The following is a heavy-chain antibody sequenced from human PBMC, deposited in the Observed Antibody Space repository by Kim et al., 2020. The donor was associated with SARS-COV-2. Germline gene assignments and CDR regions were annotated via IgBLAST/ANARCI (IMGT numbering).Heavy chain of an antibody. J-gene: IGHJ6*02. V-gene: IGHV4-59*11. Sequence: SETLSLTCTVSGGSISSHYWSWIRQPPGKGLEWIGYIYYSGSTNYNPSLKSRVTISVDTSKNQFSLKLSPVTAADTAVYYCARGGYYYYGMDVWGQGTPVTVSS. D-gene: IGHD3-16*01. CDR3: ARGGYYYYGMDV. CDR2: IYYSGST. CDR1: GGSISSHY.